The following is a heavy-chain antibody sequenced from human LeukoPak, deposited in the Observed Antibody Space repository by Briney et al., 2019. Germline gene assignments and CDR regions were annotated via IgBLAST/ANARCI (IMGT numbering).Heavy chain of an antibody. CDR1: GFTFSTHW. CDR3: RDNVGAIPR. Sequence: GGSLRLSCAASGFTFSTHWMHWVRQAPGKGLVWVSRISSDGSITNYADSVKGRFTISRDNAKNTLYLQMNSLRAEDTAVYYSRDNVGAIPRWGQGTLVTVSS. D-gene: IGHD2-21*01. J-gene: IGHJ4*02. CDR2: ISSDGSIT. V-gene: IGHV3-74*01.